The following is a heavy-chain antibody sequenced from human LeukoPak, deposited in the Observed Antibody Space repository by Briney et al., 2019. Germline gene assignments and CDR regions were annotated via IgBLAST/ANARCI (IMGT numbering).Heavy chain of an antibody. J-gene: IGHJ4*02. CDR2: IKQDGSEK. CDR1: GFTFSSYW. D-gene: IGHD6-6*01. CDR3: ARDESLLYSSSPYNDY. V-gene: IGHV3-7*01. Sequence: GGSLRLSCAASGFTFSSYWMSWVRQAPGKGLEWVANIKQDGSEKYYVDSVKGRFTISRDNAKNSLYLQMNSLRAEDTAVYYCARDESLLYSSSPYNDYWGQGTLVTVSS.